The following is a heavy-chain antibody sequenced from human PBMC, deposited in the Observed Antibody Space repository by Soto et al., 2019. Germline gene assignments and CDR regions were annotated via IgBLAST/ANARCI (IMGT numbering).Heavy chain of an antibody. CDR1: GGSISSGGYF. CDR3: ASDTPNGRRGSAIDI. J-gene: IGHJ3*02. V-gene: IGHV4-31*03. CDR2: IYYSGSA. Sequence: QVQLQESGPGLLKPSQTLSLTCTVSGGSISSGGYFWNWIRHHPGKGLEWIGYIYYSGSAYYNPSRKSRVTIALEASMNRCSLTVYSVTDADTAIYCGASDTPNGRRGSAIDIWGPGTAVTVSS. D-gene: IGHD2-15*01.